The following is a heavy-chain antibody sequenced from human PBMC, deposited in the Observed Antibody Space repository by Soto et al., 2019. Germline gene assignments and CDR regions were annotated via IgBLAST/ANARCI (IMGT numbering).Heavy chain of an antibody. V-gene: IGHV3-23*01. CDR3: AKDGLDYGDYAGPMDV. D-gene: IGHD4-17*01. J-gene: IGHJ6*03. CDR1: GFTFSSYA. CDR2: ISGSGGST. Sequence: GGSLRLSCAASGFTFSSYAMSWVRQAPGKGLEWVSAISGSGGSTYYADSVKGRFTISRDNSKNTLYLQMNSLRAEDTAVYYCAKDGLDYGDYAGPMDVWGKGTTVTVSS.